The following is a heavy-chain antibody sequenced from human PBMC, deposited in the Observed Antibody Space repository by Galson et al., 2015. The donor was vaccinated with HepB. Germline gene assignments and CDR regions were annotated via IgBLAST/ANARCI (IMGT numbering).Heavy chain of an antibody. D-gene: IGHD3-22*01. CDR1: GFTFGDYA. J-gene: IGHJ3*02. CDR3: SYYDSSGYIPNAFDI. CDR2: IRSKAYGGTT. Sequence: SLRLSCAASGFTFGDYAMSWFRQAPGKGLEWVGFIRSKAYGGTTEYAASVKGRFTISRDDSKSIAYLQMNSLKTEDTAVYYCSYYDSSGYIPNAFDIWGQGTMVTVSS. V-gene: IGHV3-49*03.